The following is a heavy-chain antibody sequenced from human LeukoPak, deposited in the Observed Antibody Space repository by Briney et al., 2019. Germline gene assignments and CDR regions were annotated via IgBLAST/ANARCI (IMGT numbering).Heavy chain of an antibody. J-gene: IGHJ4*02. Sequence: GGSLRLSCAASGFTFSSYAMSWVRQAPGKGLEWVSAISGSGGSTYYADSVKGRFTISRDNSKNTLYLQMNSLRAEDTAVYYCAKATQKASAMPRSFDYWGQGTLVTVSS. V-gene: IGHV3-23*01. CDR1: GFTFSSYA. CDR2: ISGSGGST. CDR3: AKATQKASAMPRSFDY. D-gene: IGHD2-2*01.